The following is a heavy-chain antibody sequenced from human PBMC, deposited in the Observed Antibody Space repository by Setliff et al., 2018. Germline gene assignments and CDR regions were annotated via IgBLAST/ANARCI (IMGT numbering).Heavy chain of an antibody. Sequence: GGSLRLSCAASGLIFSEFGMEWVRQAPGKGLEWVSFIQHDGSDKYYLDSVKGRFTISRDNSKNTLYLQMDRVRPDDTALYFCARGEYDNFWRGHSGYFDYWGQGALVTVSS. CDR2: IQHDGSDK. CDR3: ARGEYDNFWRGHSGYFDY. V-gene: IGHV3-30*02. J-gene: IGHJ4*02. D-gene: IGHD3-3*01. CDR1: GLIFSEFG.